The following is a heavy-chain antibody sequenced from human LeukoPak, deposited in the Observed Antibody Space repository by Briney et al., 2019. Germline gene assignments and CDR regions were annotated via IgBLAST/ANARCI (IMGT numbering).Heavy chain of an antibody. V-gene: IGHV3-23*01. CDR3: ARESGFAFHI. D-gene: IGHD3-3*01. CDR1: GFTFSSYA. CDR2: ISGSGGST. J-gene: IGHJ3*02. Sequence: GGSLRLSCAASGFTFSSYAMSWAREAPGKGLDWVSAISGSGGSTYYADSVKGRFTISRDNSKNTLYLQMNSLRDEDTALYYCARESGFAFHIWGQGTVVTVSS.